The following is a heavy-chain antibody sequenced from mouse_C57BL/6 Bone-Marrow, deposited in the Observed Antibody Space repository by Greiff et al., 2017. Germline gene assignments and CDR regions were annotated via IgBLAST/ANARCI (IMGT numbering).Heavy chain of an antibody. CDR3: AKGGYVGTFAY. J-gene: IGHJ3*01. D-gene: IGHD3-1*01. CDR2: IYPRSGNT. Sequence: VQLQQSGAELARPGASVKLSCTASGFTFTSYGISWVKQRTGQGLEWIGEIYPRSGNTYYDEKFKGKATLTADKSSSTAYMELRSLTSEYSAVYFCAKGGYVGTFAYWGQGTLVPVSA. V-gene: IGHV1-81*01. CDR1: GFTFTSYG.